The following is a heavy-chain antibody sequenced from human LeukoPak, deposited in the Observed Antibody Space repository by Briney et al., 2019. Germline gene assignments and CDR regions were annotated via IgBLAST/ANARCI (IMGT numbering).Heavy chain of an antibody. J-gene: IGHJ5*02. CDR1: GFTFSGSA. V-gene: IGHV3-73*01. D-gene: IGHD6-13*01. CDR3: TRRSLDRSSSP. Sequence: PGGSLRLSCAASGFTFSGSAMHWVGQASGKGLEWVGRIRSKANSYATAYAASVKGRFTISRDDSTNTAYMQMNSLKTDDTAVYYCTRRSLDRSSSPWGQGTLVTVSS. CDR2: IRSKANSYAT.